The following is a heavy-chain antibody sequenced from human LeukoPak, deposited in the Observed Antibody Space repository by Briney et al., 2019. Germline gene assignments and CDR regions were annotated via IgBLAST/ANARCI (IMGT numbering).Heavy chain of an antibody. CDR1: GGSISSGYY. J-gene: IGHJ6*03. CDR3: ARQPRYCSSTSCYYYYYMDV. V-gene: IGHV4-38-2*02. CDR2: IYHSGST. Sequence: KSSETLSLTCTVSGGSISSGYYWGWIRQPPGKGLEWIGSIYHSGSTYYNPSLKSRVTISVDTSKNQFSLKLSSVTAADTAVYYCARQPRYCSSTSCYYYYYMDVWGKGTTVTVSS. D-gene: IGHD2-2*01.